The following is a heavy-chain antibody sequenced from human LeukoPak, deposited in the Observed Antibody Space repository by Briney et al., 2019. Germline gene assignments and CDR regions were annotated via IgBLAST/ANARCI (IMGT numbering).Heavy chain of an antibody. Sequence: GGSLRLSCTASGFTFSSHGMSWVRQAPGEGLEWVSSLSGSGDGQFYADSVKGRFTISRDISKNILYLQMNSLRAEDTAIYYCARACQCPSGLSSWFDPRGQGTLVAVSS. V-gene: IGHV3-23*01. CDR2: LSGSGDGQ. D-gene: IGHD1-14*01. CDR1: GFTFSSHG. J-gene: IGHJ5*02. CDR3: ARACQCPSGLSSWFDP.